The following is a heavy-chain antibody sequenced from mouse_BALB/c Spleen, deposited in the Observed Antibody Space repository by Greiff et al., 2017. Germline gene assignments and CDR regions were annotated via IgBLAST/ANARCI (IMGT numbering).Heavy chain of an antibody. Sequence: EVKLVESGGGLVKPGGSLKLSCAASGFTFSDYYMYWVRQTPEKRLEWVATISDGGSYTYYPDSVKGRFTISRDNAKNNLYLQMSSLKSEDTAMYYCARALTTATRAMDYWGQGTSVTVSS. D-gene: IGHD1-2*01. V-gene: IGHV5-4*02. CDR2: ISDGGSYT. J-gene: IGHJ4*01. CDR3: ARALTTATRAMDY. CDR1: GFTFSDYY.